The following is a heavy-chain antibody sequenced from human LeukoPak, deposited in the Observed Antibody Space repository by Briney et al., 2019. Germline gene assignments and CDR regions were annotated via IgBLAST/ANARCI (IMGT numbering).Heavy chain of an antibody. CDR3: ARGIVGGYSYGVEGDWFDP. CDR1: GYTFTSYD. Sequence: ASVKVSCKASGYTFTSYDINWVRQATGQGLEWMGWMNPNSGNTGYAQKFQGRVTITRNTSISTAYMELSSLRSEDTAVYYCARGIVGGYSYGVEGDWFDPGGQGTLVTVSS. D-gene: IGHD5-18*01. CDR2: MNPNSGNT. V-gene: IGHV1-8*01. J-gene: IGHJ5*02.